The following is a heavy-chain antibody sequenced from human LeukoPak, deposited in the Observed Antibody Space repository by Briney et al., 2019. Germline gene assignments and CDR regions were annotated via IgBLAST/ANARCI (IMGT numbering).Heavy chain of an antibody. CDR1: GFTFNRCW. V-gene: IGHV3-7*01. CDR3: TSWGDTTAEYFQR. CDR2: INPDGRDT. J-gene: IGHJ1*01. Sequence: GGSLRLSCVVSGFTFNRCWMYWVRQAPGKGLEWVAHINPDGRDTYYVDSVKGRFTISRDNAQNSMYLQMNSLRVGDTAVYYCTSWGDTTAEYFQRWGQGTLVTVSS. D-gene: IGHD2-21*02.